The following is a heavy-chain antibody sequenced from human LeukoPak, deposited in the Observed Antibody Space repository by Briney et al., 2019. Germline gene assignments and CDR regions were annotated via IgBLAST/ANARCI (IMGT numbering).Heavy chain of an antibody. CDR1: GFTVSSNY. CDR2: IYNVGST. D-gene: IGHD6-19*01. J-gene: IGHJ4*02. CDR3: ARLTVSGQLDY. V-gene: IGHV3-66*01. Sequence: GGSLRLSCAASGFTVSSNYMSWVRQAPGKGLEWVSVIYNVGSTFYADSVKGRFTISRDFSKNTLYLQMNSLRVEDTAVYYCARLTVSGQLDYWGQGTLVTVSS.